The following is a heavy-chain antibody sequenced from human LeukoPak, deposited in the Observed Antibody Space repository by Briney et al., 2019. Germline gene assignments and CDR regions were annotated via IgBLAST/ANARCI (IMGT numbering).Heavy chain of an antibody. CDR1: GFTFGDYG. CDR2: ISWNSDST. CDR3: ARDRRGITGTEWFDP. D-gene: IGHD1-20*01. V-gene: IGHV3-20*04. J-gene: IGHJ5*02. Sequence: GGSLRLSCEGSGFTFGDYGMSWVRQAPGKGPEWVAGISWNSDSTGYPDSVKGRFTISRDNAKNSLYLQMNSLRVEDTAFYYCARDRRGITGTEWFDPWGQGTLVTVSS.